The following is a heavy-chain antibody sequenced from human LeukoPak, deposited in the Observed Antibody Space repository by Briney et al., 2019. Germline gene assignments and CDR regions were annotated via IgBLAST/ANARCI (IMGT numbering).Heavy chain of an antibody. CDR3: AGLVGRYSSGLYYYYFDY. J-gene: IGHJ4*02. V-gene: IGHV4-4*02. CDR2: MYLSGTT. D-gene: IGHD3-22*01. Sequence: SETLSLTCTVSGDSINSLDLWSWVRQPPGKGLEWIGEMYLSGTTHSNPSVKSRVTIDKSKNQFFLNLSSVTAADTAVYYCAGLVGRYSSGLYYYYFDYWGRGTLVTVSS. CDR1: GDSINSLDL.